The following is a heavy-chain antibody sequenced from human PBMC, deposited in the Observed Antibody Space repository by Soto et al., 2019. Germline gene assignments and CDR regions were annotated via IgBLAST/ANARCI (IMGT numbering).Heavy chain of an antibody. Sequence: GGSLRLSCAASGFTFSSYWMSWVRQAPGKGLEWVANIKQDGSEKYYVDSVKGRFTISRDNAKNSLYLQMNSLRAEDTAVYYCARDPADMVVVPAGSRPTQHWGQGTLVTVSS. V-gene: IGHV3-7*01. D-gene: IGHD2-2*01. CDR2: IKQDGSEK. CDR3: ARDPADMVVVPAGSRPTQH. CDR1: GFTFSSYW. J-gene: IGHJ1*01.